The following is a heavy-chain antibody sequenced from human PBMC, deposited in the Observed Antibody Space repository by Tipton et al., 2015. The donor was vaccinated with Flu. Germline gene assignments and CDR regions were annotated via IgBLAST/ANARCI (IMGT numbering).Heavy chain of an antibody. CDR2: IYYSGST. CDR1: GASICSSY. CDR3: ARVRSVTTLDY. J-gene: IGHJ4*02. V-gene: IGHV4-59*01. Sequence: TLSLTCTVSGASICSSYWTWVRQSPGKGLEWIGYIYYSGSTNYNPSLESRVTISVDTSKSQFSLSLASVTAADTAVYFCARVRSVTTLDYWGQGTLVTVSP. D-gene: IGHD4-17*01.